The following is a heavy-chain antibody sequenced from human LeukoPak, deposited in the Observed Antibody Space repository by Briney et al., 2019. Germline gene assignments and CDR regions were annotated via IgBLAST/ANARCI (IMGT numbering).Heavy chain of an antibody. Sequence: PGGSLTLSCGASGFTISTYAMSWVRQAAGKGLEWVSSISGSGGSTYYADSVKGGFTISRDNSKYALYLQMNSLRADDTAVYYCATTSYYLDSSGSDFAKYFQHWGQGSLASVSP. J-gene: IGHJ1*01. CDR2: ISGSGGST. D-gene: IGHD3-22*01. CDR1: GFTISTYA. V-gene: IGHV3-23*01. CDR3: ATTSYYLDSSGSDFAKYFQH.